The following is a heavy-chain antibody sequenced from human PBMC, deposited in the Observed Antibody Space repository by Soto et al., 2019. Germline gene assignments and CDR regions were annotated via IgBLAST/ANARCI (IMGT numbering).Heavy chain of an antibody. CDR3: ATPMVRGAQGLAGMDV. CDR2: IDPSDSYT. V-gene: IGHV5-10-1*01. CDR1: GYSFTSYW. D-gene: IGHD3-10*01. Sequence: GESLKISCKGSGYSFTSYWISWVRQMPGKGLEWTGRIDPSDSYTNYGPSFQGHVTISADKSISTAYLQWSSLKASDTAMYYCATPMVRGAQGLAGMDVWGQGTTVTVSS. J-gene: IGHJ6*02.